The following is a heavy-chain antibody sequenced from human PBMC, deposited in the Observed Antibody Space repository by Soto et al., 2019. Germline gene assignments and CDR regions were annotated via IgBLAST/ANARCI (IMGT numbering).Heavy chain of an antibody. V-gene: IGHV3-74*01. CDR2: INSDGSST. Sequence: PGGSLRLSCAASGFTFSSYWMHWVRQAPGKGLVWVSRINSDGSSTSYADSVKGRFTISRDNAKNTLYLQMNSLRAEDTAVYYCARLIDSSGWQWPSSGGYYYYYGMDVWGQGTTVTVSS. J-gene: IGHJ6*02. D-gene: IGHD6-19*01. CDR1: GFTFSSYW. CDR3: ARLIDSSGWQWPSSGGYYYYYGMDV.